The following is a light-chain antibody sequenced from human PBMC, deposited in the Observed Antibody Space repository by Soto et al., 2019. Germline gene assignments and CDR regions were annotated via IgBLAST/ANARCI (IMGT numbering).Light chain of an antibody. Sequence: QSALTQPPSASGTPGQRGSISCSGSSSNIGSNSVQWHQQLPGTAPNLLIYADNQRPSGVPDRFSGSKSGTSASLAITGLQSGDEADYYCAAWDDSLNGFVFGTGTKVTVL. V-gene: IGLV1-44*01. CDR2: ADN. CDR1: SSNIGSNS. CDR3: AAWDDSLNGFV. J-gene: IGLJ1*01.